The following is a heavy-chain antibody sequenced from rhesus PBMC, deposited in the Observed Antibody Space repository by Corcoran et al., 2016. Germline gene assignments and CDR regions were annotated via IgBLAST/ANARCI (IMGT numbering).Heavy chain of an antibody. J-gene: IGHJ4*01. CDR1: GGSFSGYY. Sequence: QVQLQESGPGLVKPSETLSLTCAVSGGSFSGYYWGWIRQPPGKGLVWIGYISVSSGSTDYNPSLKRRVTISTDTSKTQFSLKLSSVTAADAAVYYCARATLYSSIDYWGQGVLVTVSS. D-gene: IGHD6-13*01. CDR2: ISVSSGST. CDR3: ARATLYSSIDY. V-gene: IGHV4-165*01.